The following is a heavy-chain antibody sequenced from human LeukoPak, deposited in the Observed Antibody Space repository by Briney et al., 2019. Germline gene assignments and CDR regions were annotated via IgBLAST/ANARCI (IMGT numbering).Heavy chain of an antibody. Sequence: NASETLSLTCTVSGGSVSSGSYYWSWIRQPPGKGLEWIGYIYYTGSTTYNPSLKSRATISVDTSKNQFSLKLSSVTAADTAVYYCARVYQWFGAFDFWGQGTMVTVSS. J-gene: IGHJ3*01. CDR1: GGSVSSGSYY. CDR2: IYYTGST. V-gene: IGHV4-61*01. CDR3: ARVYQWFGAFDF. D-gene: IGHD3-22*01.